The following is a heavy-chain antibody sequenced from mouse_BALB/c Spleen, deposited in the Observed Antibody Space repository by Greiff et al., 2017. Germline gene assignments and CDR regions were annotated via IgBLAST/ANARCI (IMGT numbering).Heavy chain of an antibody. D-gene: IGHD1-1*01. CDR1: GFNIKDTY. CDR2: IDPANGNT. J-gene: IGHJ2*01. V-gene: IGHV14-3*02. Sequence: EVQLQESGAELMKPGASVKLSCTASGFNIKDTYMHWVKQRPEQGLEWIGRIDPANGNTKYDPKFQGKATITADTSSNTAYLQLSSLTSEDTAVYYCARRYYYGSSYFDYWGQGTTLTVSS. CDR3: ARRYYYGSSYFDY.